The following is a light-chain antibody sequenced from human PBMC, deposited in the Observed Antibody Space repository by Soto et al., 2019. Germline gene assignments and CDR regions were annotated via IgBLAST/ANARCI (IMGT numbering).Light chain of an antibody. CDR2: GAS. CDR3: QQYAGSPRT. J-gene: IGKJ1*01. Sequence: EIVLTHSPGTLSLSPGERATLSCRASQSVNNNYLAWYQRQPGQAPRLLIYGASSMATGLPDRFSGSGSGTDFTLTISRLAPEYFAVYYCQQYAGSPRTFGQGTKVEVK. V-gene: IGKV3-20*01. CDR1: QSVNNNY.